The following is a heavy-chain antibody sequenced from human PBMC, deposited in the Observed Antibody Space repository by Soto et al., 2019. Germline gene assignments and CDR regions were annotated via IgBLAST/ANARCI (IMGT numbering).Heavy chain of an antibody. J-gene: IGHJ4*01. CDR3: ATESRTYYYDSSGYD. V-gene: IGHV3-30-3*01. CDR2: ISYDGSNK. Sequence: LXLSCAASGFTCSIYSVHWVRQAPGKGLEWVAVISYDGSNKYYADAVKGRFTISRDNSKNTLYLQMNSLRAEDTAVYYCATESRTYYYDSSGYDWGQGTMVTVSS. CDR1: GFTCSIYS. D-gene: IGHD3-22*01.